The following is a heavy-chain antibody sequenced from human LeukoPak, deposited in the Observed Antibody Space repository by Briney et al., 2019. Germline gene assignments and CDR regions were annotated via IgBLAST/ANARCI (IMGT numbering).Heavy chain of an antibody. D-gene: IGHD2-2*01. CDR1: GYTFTSYG. Sequence: ASVKVSCKASGYTFTSYGISWVRQAPGQGLEWMGWISAYNGNTNYAQKLQGRVTMTTDTSTSTAYMELRSLRSDDTAVYYCARRSGYCSSTSCYPDYWGQGTLVTVSS. V-gene: IGHV1-18*01. CDR2: ISAYNGNT. CDR3: ARRSGYCSSTSCYPDY. J-gene: IGHJ4*02.